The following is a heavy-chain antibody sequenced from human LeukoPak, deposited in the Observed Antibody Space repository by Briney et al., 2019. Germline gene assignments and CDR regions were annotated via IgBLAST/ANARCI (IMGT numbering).Heavy chain of an antibody. CDR2: INPNSGGT. J-gene: IGHJ4*02. Sequence: GASVKVSCKASGYTFTGCYMHWVRQAPGQGLEWMGWINPNSGGTNYAQKFQGRVTMTRDTSISTAYMELSRLRSDDTAVYYCARALYSSSWYARTFHPEHFDYWGQGTLVTVSS. D-gene: IGHD6-13*01. CDR3: ARALYSSSWYARTFHPEHFDY. CDR1: GYTFTGCY. V-gene: IGHV1-2*02.